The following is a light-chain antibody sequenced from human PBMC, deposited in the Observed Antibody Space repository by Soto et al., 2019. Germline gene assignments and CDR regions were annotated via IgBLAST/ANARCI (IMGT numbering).Light chain of an antibody. V-gene: IGKV3-11*01. CDR1: QSVSSY. CDR2: DAS. J-gene: IGKJ4*01. Sequence: EIVLTQSPATLSLSPGERATLSCRASQSVSSYLAWYQQKPGQAPRLLIYDASNRATGIPARFSGSGSGTDFTLTISSLDPEDFADYYCQQRSNWPPLTFGGGTKVEIK. CDR3: QQRSNWPPLT.